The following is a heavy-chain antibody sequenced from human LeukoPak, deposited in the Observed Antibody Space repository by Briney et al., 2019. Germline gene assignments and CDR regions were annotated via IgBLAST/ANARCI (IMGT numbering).Heavy chain of an antibody. CDR2: ISYDGSNK. CDR1: GFTFSNYA. CDR3: ARDGVAPPDAFDI. D-gene: IGHD5-12*01. Sequence: GRSLRLSCAASGFTFSNYAMHWVRQAPGKGLEWVAVISYDGSNKYYADSVKGRFTISRDNSKNTLYLQMNSLRAEDTAVYYCARDGVAPPDAFDIWGQGTMVTVSS. V-gene: IGHV3-30*04. J-gene: IGHJ3*02.